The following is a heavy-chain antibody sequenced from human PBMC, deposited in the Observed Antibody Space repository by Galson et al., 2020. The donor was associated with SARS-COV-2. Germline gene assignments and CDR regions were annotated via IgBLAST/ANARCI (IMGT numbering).Heavy chain of an antibody. CDR1: GFTFSSYA. CDR3: ARVRSPMAVAGSDAFDI. CDR2: ISYDGSNK. Sequence: GESLKISCAASGFTFSSYAMHWVRQAPGKGLEWVAVISYDGSNKYYADSVKGRFTISRDNSKNTLYLQMNSLRAEDTAVYYCARVRSPMAVAGSDAFDIWGQGTMVTVSS. V-gene: IGHV3-30*04. J-gene: IGHJ3*02. D-gene: IGHD6-19*01.